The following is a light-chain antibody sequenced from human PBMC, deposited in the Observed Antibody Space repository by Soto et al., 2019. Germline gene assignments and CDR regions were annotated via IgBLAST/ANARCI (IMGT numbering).Light chain of an antibody. V-gene: IGKV3-15*01. CDR1: QSVSSQ. CDR3: QQYGSSSEIT. CDR2: GAS. Sequence: ESLMTQYPATLSGSPGERATLSWGASQSVSSQLAWYQQKPGQPPRLLIYGASTRATGIPARFSGSGSGTDFTLTISGLETEDSAVYYCQQYGSSSEITFGQGTRLEIK. J-gene: IGKJ5*01.